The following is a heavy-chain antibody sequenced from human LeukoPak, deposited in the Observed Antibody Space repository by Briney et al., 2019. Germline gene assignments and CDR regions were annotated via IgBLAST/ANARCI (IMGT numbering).Heavy chain of an antibody. CDR2: ISYDGSNK. D-gene: IGHD1-26*01. V-gene: IGHV3-30-3*01. CDR3: ARGRWGAFDI. Sequence: GGSLRLSCAASGFTFSSYAMHWVRQAPGKGLEWVAVISYDGSNKYYADSVKGRFTISRDNSKSTLYLQMNSLRAEDTAVYYCARGRWGAFDIWGQGTMVTVSS. J-gene: IGHJ3*02. CDR1: GFTFSSYA.